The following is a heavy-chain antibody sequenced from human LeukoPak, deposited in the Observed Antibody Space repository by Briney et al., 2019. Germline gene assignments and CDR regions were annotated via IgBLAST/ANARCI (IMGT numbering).Heavy chain of an antibody. V-gene: IGHV3-23*01. CDR3: AKFLDPNYYYYGMDV. J-gene: IGHJ6*02. Sequence: GGSLRLSCAASGFTFSNYAMNWVRQAPGKGLEWVSIISDRGGSTYYADSVKGRFTISRDNSKNTLFLQMNSLRAEDTAVYYCAKFLDPNYYYYGMDVWGQGTTVTVSS. CDR1: GFTFSNYA. CDR2: ISDRGGST. D-gene: IGHD1-1*01.